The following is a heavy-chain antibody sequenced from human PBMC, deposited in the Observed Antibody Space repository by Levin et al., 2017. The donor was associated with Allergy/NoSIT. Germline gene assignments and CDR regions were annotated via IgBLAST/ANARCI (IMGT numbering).Heavy chain of an antibody. CDR3: ARTICRRNGDYVDLDLPCWYFDL. J-gene: IGHJ2*01. CDR2: IYPGDSDT. Sequence: GESLKISCKGSGYSFTSYWIGWVRQMPGKGLEWMGIIYPGDSDTRYSPSFQGQVTISADKSISTAYLQWSSLKASDTAMYYCARTICRRNGDYVDLDLPCWYFDLWGRGTLVTVSS. V-gene: IGHV5-51*01. D-gene: IGHD4-17*01. CDR1: GYSFTSYW.